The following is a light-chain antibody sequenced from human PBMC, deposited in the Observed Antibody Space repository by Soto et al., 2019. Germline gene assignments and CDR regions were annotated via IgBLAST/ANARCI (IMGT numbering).Light chain of an antibody. CDR3: QSYDSSLSGSV. CDR1: SSNIGAGYD. J-gene: IGLJ3*02. CDR2: NNN. Sequence: QAVVTQPPSVSGAPGQRVTISCTGSSSNIGAGYDVHWYQQLPGTAPKLLISNNNNRPSGVPDRFSGSKSGTSASLAITGLQAEDEADYYCQSYDSSLSGSVFGGGTQLTVL. V-gene: IGLV1-40*01.